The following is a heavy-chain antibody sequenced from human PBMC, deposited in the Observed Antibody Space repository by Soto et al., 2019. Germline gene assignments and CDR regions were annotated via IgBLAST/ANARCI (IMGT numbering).Heavy chain of an antibody. J-gene: IGHJ5*02. V-gene: IGHV4-34*02. CDR2: IDRRGNT. Sequence: QVQLQQWGAGLLRPSETLSLACTLYGGSLSDHSWSWIRHSPGGELDWIGAIDRRGNTNYSPSFNSSVNKSVDESMDELSLSLRSVTAADTGLYFCALQRVRMMRGGFAAWCQGAEVVGSS. CDR1: GGSLSDHS. D-gene: IGHD3-10*01. CDR3: ALQRVRMMRGGFAA.